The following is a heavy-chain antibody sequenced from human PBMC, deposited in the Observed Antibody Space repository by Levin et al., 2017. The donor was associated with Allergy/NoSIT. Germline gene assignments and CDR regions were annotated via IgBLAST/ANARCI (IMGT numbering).Heavy chain of an antibody. D-gene: IGHD6-13*01. Sequence: GESLKISCQGSGYVFTNYWIGWVRQMPGKGLEWMGTIYPGASDSRYSPSFQGQVTISADKSTSTSYLHWSSLKASDTAMFYCAGDQEGRSWEWGYVFDYWGQGTLVTVSS. CDR3: AGDQEGRSWEWGYVFDY. CDR1: GYVFTNYW. V-gene: IGHV5-51*01. CDR2: IYPGASDS. J-gene: IGHJ4*02.